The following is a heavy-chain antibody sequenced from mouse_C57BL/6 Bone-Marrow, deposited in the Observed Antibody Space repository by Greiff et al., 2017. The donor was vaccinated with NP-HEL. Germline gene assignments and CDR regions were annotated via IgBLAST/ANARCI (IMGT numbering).Heavy chain of an antibody. CDR1: GFTFSDYG. CDR2: ISSGSSTI. J-gene: IGHJ2*01. CDR3: ARRSLITTVVAHYFDY. Sequence: EVQRVESGGGLVKPGGSLKLSCAASGFTFSDYGMHWVRQAPEKGLEWVAYISSGSSTIYYADTVKGRFTSSRDNAKNTLFLQMTSLRSEDTAMYYCARRSLITTVVAHYFDYWGQGTTLTVSS. V-gene: IGHV5-17*01. D-gene: IGHD1-1*01.